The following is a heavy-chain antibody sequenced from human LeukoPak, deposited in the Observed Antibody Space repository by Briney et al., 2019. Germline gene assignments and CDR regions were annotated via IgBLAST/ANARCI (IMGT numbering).Heavy chain of an antibody. D-gene: IGHD3-10*01. CDR3: AKAVYGSGSTFDY. V-gene: IGHV3-9*01. CDR2: ISWNSGSI. CDR1: GFTFDDYA. J-gene: IGHJ4*02. Sequence: GGSLRLSCAASGFTFDDYAMHWVRQAPGKGLEWVSGISWNSGSIGYADSVKGRFAISRDNAKNSLYLQMNSLRAEDTALYYCAKAVYGSGSTFDYWGQGTLVTVSS.